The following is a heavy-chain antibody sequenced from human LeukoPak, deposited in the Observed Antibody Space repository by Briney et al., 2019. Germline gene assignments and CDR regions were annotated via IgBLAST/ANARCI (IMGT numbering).Heavy chain of an antibody. CDR2: IRYDGSNK. J-gene: IGHJ6*03. CDR1: GFTFSSYG. V-gene: IGHV3-30*02. D-gene: IGHD2-15*01. Sequence: GGSLRLSCAASGFTFSSYGMHWVRQAPGKGLEWVAFIRYDGSNKYYADSVKGRFTISRDNAKNSLFLQMNSLRAEDTAVYYCARVLRYCSGGNCYSGGLGYMDVWGKGTTVTISS. CDR3: ARVLRYCSGGNCYSGGLGYMDV.